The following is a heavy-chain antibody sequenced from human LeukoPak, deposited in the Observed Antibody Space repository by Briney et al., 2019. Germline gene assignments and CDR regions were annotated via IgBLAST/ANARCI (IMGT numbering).Heavy chain of an antibody. CDR2: ISGSGYST. Sequence: GGSLRLSCAASGFTFSNYAMTWVRQAPGKGLEWVSAISGSGYSTYYADSVKGRFTISRDNSKNTLYLQMNSLRAEDTALYFCAQWSRYFDYWGQGTLVTVSS. CDR3: AQWSRYFDY. D-gene: IGHD1-26*01. V-gene: IGHV3-23*01. J-gene: IGHJ4*02. CDR1: GFTFSNYA.